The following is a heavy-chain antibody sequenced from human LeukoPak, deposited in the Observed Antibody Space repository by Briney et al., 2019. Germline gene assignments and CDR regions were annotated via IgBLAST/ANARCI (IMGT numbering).Heavy chain of an antibody. D-gene: IGHD3-9*01. CDR3: VRDWDHFDFDS. CDR1: GFTFSNYW. Sequence: GGSLRLSCAASGFTFSNYWMHWARQAPGKGLVWVSRIKGDGSHTIYADSVKGRFTISRDNAKNTLYLQMKSLRAEDTAVYYCVRDWDHFDFDSWGQGTLVTVSS. V-gene: IGHV3-74*01. CDR2: IKGDGSHT. J-gene: IGHJ5*01.